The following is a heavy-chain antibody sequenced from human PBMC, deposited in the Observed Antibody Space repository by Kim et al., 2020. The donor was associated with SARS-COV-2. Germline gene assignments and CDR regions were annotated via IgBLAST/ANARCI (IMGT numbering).Heavy chain of an antibody. Sequence: DSVKGLFTISRDNSKNTLYLQMNNLRAEDTAVYYCARDITSSSPPGFDYWGQGTLVTVSS. CDR3: ARDITSSSPPGFDY. J-gene: IGHJ4*02. V-gene: IGHV3-30*07. D-gene: IGHD6-6*01.